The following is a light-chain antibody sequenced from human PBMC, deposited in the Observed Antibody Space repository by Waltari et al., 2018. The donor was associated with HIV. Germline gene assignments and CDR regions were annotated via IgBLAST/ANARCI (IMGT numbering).Light chain of an antibody. CDR2: LGS. V-gene: IGKV2-28*01. J-gene: IGKJ2*03. CDR1: QSLLHSNGYNY. Sequence: DIVMTQSPLSLPVTPGAPASIPCRSTQSLLHSNGYNYLDWYLQKPGQSPQLLIYLGSNRASGVPDRFSGSGSGADFTLKISRVEAEDVGVYYCMQALQTPYSFGQGTKLEIK. CDR3: MQALQTPYS.